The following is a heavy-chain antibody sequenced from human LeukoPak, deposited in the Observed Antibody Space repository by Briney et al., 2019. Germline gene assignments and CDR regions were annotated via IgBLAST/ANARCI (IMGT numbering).Heavy chain of an antibody. D-gene: IGHD6-13*01. Sequence: KPSETLSLTCTVSGASISSYYWAWIRQPAGKGLEWIGRIYTSVNTNYNPSLQSRVTMSVDTSKNQFSLKLSSVTAADTAVYYCARVGILSSSWYTPFDYWGQGTLVTVSS. V-gene: IGHV4-4*07. J-gene: IGHJ4*02. CDR1: GASISSYY. CDR3: ARVGILSSSWYTPFDY. CDR2: IYTSVNT.